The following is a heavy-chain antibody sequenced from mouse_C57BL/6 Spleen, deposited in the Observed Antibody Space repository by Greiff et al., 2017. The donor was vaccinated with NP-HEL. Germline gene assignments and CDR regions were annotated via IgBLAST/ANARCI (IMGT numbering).Heavy chain of an antibody. CDR3: ARLWEYDGREFDY. Sequence: VQLQQSGPELVKPGASVKISCKASGYAFSSSWMNWVKQRPGKGLEWIGRIYPGDGDTNYNGKFQGKATLTADTASSTAYMQLSVLTAEDAAVYFCARLWEYDGREFDYWGQGTTLTVSS. CDR2: IYPGDGDT. D-gene: IGHD1-1*01. V-gene: IGHV1-82*01. J-gene: IGHJ2*01. CDR1: GYAFSSSW.